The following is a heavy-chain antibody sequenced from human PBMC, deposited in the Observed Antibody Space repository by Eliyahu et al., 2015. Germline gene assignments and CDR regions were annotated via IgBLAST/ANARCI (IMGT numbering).Heavy chain of an antibody. J-gene: IGHJ4*02. CDR2: IYPRDSDT. D-gene: IGHD6-25*01. V-gene: IGHV5-51*01. Sequence: EVQLVQSGAEVKKSGESLKISCKGSGXRFSTYWIGWVRQMPGKGLEWMGIIYPRDSDTRYSPSFQGQVTFSADTSISTAYLQLRSLKASDTAIYYCARHPADIAARPYYFDYWAQGTLVTVSS. CDR1: GXRFSTYW. CDR3: ARHPADIAARPYYFDY.